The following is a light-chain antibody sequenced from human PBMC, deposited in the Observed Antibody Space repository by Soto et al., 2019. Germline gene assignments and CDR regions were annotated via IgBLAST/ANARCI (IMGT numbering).Light chain of an antibody. CDR1: QSVSSSY. V-gene: IGKV3-20*01. CDR3: QQYGSSLYT. CDR2: SAS. Sequence: EIVLTQPPGTLSLSPGETATLSCRAGQSVSSSYLAWYQQKPGQAPRLLIYSASTRAPGIPDRFSGSGSGTDFTLTVSRLEPEDFAVYYCQQYGSSLYTFGQGTKVEIK. J-gene: IGKJ2*01.